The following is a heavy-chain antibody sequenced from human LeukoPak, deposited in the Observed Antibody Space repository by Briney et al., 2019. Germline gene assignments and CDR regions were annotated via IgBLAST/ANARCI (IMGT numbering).Heavy chain of an antibody. J-gene: IGHJ6*02. CDR1: GFTVSSNY. V-gene: IGHV3-53*01. CDR2: IYSGGST. CDR3: ARVDYYDSSGSPYYYYGMDV. D-gene: IGHD3-22*01. Sequence: GGSLRLSCAASGFTVSSNYMSWVRQAPGKGLEWVSVIYSGGSTYYADSVKGRFTISRDNSKNTLYLQMNSLRAEDTAVYYCARVDYYDSSGSPYYYYGMDVWGQGTTVTVSS.